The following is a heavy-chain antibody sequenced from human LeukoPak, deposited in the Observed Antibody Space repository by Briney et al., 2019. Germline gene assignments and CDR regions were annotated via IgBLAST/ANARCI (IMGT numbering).Heavy chain of an antibody. V-gene: IGHV4-59*01. J-gene: IGHJ5*02. CDR2: IYYSGST. CDR1: GGSISSYY. D-gene: IGHD1-7*01. Sequence: SETLSLTCTVSGGSISSYYWSWIRQPPGKGLEWIGYIYYSGSTNYNPSLKSRVTISVDTSKNHFSLKLSSVTAADTAVYYCARGHNWNYLISWFDPWGQGTLVTVSS. CDR3: ARGHNWNYLISWFDP.